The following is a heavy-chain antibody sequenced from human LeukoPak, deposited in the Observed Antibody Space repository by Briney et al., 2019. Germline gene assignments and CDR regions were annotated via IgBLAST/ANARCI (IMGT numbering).Heavy chain of an antibody. Sequence: SETLSLTCTVSVGSISSYYWSWIRQPPGKGLEWIGYIYYSGSTNYNPSLKSRVTISVDTSKNQFSLKLSSVTAADTAVYYCASVSTEGDYYYYYYMDVWGKGTTVTVSS. CDR3: ASVSTEGDYYYYYYMDV. CDR2: IYYSGST. D-gene: IGHD1-26*01. V-gene: IGHV4-59*01. CDR1: VGSISSYY. J-gene: IGHJ6*03.